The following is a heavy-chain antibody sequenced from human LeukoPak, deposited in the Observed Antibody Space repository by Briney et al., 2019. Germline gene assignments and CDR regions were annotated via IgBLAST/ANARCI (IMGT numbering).Heavy chain of an antibody. CDR3: ARRRGGSCYDY. CDR2: INHSGST. D-gene: IGHD2-15*01. CDR1: GGSFSGYY. J-gene: IGHJ4*02. V-gene: IGHV4-34*01. Sequence: SETLSLTCAVYGGSFSGYYWSWIRQPPGKGLEWIGEINHSGSTNYNPSLKSRVTISVDTSKNQFSLKLSSVTAADTAVYYCARRRGGSCYDYWGQGTLVTVSS.